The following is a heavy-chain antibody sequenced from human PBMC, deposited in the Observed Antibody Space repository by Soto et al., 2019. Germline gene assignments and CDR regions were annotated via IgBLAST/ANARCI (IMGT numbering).Heavy chain of an antibody. Sequence: SETLSLTCTVSGGSISSSSYYWGWIRQPPGKGLEWIGSIYYSGSTYYNPSLKSRVTISVDTSKNQFSLKLSSVTAADTAVYYCARHVSGRDTAMVNWFDPWGQGTLVTVSS. CDR3: ARHVSGRDTAMVNWFDP. V-gene: IGHV4-39*01. CDR2: IYYSGST. J-gene: IGHJ5*02. D-gene: IGHD5-18*01. CDR1: GGSISSSSYY.